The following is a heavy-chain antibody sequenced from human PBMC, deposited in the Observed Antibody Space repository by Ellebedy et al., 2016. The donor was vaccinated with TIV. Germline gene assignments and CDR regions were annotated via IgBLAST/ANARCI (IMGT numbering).Heavy chain of an antibody. CDR2: IHSSGST. CDR1: GGSIDSGDFY. D-gene: IGHD3-22*01. V-gene: IGHV4-61*09. J-gene: IGHJ4*02. CDR3: ARDAYYYDTSGYYQSDY. Sequence: SETLSLTXTVSGGSIDSGDFYWSWIRQPAGKGLEWIGHIHSSGSTTYNPSLKSRVIMSVDTSKTQFSLKLSSVTAADTAVYYCARDAYYYDTSGYYQSDYWGQGTLVTVSS.